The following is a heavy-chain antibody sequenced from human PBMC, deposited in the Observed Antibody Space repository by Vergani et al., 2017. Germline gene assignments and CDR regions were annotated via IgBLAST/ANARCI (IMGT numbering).Heavy chain of an antibody. CDR1: GYTFTSYG. CDR3: AXDYYYDSSGYYADY. V-gene: IGHV1-18*01. D-gene: IGHD3-22*01. CDR2: ISAYNGNT. Sequence: QVQLVQSGAEVKKPGASVKVSCKASGYTFTSYGISWVRQAPGQGLEWMGWISAYNGNTNYAQKLQGRVTMTTDTSTSTAYMELRSLRSDDTAVYYCAXDYYYDSSGYYADYWGQGTLVTVSS. J-gene: IGHJ4*02.